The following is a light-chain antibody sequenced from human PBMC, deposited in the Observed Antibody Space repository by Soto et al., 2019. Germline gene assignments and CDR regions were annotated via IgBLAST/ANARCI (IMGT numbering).Light chain of an antibody. Sequence: DIVMTQSPDSLAVSLVESSTLNCKSSHIVLYSANNKNYLAWYQKKPGQPPKLLIYWASARESGVPDRFSGSGSGTDFTLTISSLQAEDVAVYYCHQYYSTPPTFGQGTKVDIK. CDR1: HIVLYSANNKNY. CDR3: HQYYSTPPT. J-gene: IGKJ1*01. V-gene: IGKV4-1*01. CDR2: WAS.